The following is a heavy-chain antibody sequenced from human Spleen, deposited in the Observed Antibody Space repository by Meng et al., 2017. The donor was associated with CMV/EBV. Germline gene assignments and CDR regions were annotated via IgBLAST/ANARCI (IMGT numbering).Heavy chain of an antibody. CDR2: INPNSGGT. Sequence: ASVKVSCKASGYTFTGYYMHWVRQAPGQGLEWMGWINPNSGGTNYAQRFQGRVTMTRDTSINTVYMELSRLRSDDTAVYYCAKALYTNYYSTYYGLDVWGQGTTVTVSS. CDR3: AKALYTNYYSTYYGLDV. J-gene: IGHJ6*02. D-gene: IGHD3-22*01. V-gene: IGHV1-2*02. CDR1: GYTFTGYY.